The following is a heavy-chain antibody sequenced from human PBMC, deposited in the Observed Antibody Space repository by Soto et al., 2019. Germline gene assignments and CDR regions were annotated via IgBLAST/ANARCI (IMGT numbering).Heavy chain of an antibody. Sequence: GGSLRLSFEASGFTFSSYSMNWVRQAPGKGLEWVSYISSSSSTIYYADSEKGRFTISRDNAKNSLYLQMNSLRAEDTAVYYCARDYDFWSGQYYYYYMDVWGKGTTVTVSS. CDR1: GFTFSSYS. CDR2: ISSSSSTI. J-gene: IGHJ6*03. V-gene: IGHV3-48*01. D-gene: IGHD3-3*01. CDR3: ARDYDFWSGQYYYYYMDV.